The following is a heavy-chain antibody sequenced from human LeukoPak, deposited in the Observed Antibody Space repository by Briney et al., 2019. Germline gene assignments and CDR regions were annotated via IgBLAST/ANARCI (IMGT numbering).Heavy chain of an antibody. CDR3: ASLYGGNSDY. V-gene: IGHV3-11*06. Sequence: GGSLRLSCAASGFTFSDYYMSWIRQAPGKGLEWISSISGSSTYMYYADSVKGRFIISRDNAKNSLYLQMSSLRAEDTAVYYCASLYGGNSDYWGQGTLVTVSS. CDR2: ISGSSTYM. J-gene: IGHJ4*02. CDR1: GFTFSDYY. D-gene: IGHD4-23*01.